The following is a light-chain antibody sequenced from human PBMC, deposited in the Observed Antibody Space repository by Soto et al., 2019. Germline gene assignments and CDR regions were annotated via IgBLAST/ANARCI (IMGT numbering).Light chain of an antibody. V-gene: IGKV3-11*01. CDR1: QSVGSY. J-gene: IGKJ5*01. CDR3: QKRSNWPLIT. CDR2: DAS. Sequence: EIVLTQSPATLSLSPGERATLSCRASQSVGSYLAWYQQKPGQAPRLLIYDASNRATGIPARFSGSGSGTDFTLTISSLEPEDFAVYYCQKRSNWPLITFGQGTRLEIK.